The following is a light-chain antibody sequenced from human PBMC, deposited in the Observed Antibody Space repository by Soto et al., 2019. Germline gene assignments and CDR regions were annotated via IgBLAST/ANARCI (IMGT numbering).Light chain of an antibody. J-gene: IGLJ2*01. CDR3: GTWDSGLNAVV. CDR2: DDD. Sequence: QSVLTQPPSVSAAPGQKVTISCSGSSSNIENNYVSWYQQFSGAAPKLLIYDDDKRYPEISDRFSGSKSGTSATLGITGLQTGDEADYYCGTWDSGLNAVVFGGGTKVTVL. CDR1: SSNIENNY. V-gene: IGLV1-51*01.